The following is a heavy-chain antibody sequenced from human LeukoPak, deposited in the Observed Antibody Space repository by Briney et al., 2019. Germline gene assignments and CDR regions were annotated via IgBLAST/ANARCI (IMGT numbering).Heavy chain of an antibody. CDR3: ARGVDTAMVSRRGGFDI. CDR1: GGSVSSGSYY. D-gene: IGHD5-18*01. CDR2: IYYHGST. V-gene: IGHV4-61*01. Sequence: SETLSLTCTVPGGSVSSGSYYWSWIRQPPGKGLEWIGYIYYHGSTNYNPSLKSRVTISVDTSKNQFSLKLSSVTAEDTAVYYCARGVDTAMVSRRGGFDIWGQGTMVTVSS. J-gene: IGHJ3*02.